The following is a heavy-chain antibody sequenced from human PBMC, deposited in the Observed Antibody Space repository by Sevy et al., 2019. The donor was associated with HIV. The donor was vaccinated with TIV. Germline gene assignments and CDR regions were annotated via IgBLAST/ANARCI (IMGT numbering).Heavy chain of an antibody. CDR3: AKGLGGSLYTAVAANPVGAFDI. CDR1: GFTFSSYE. V-gene: IGHV3-48*03. Sequence: GESLKISCAASGFTFSSYEMNWVRQAPGKGLEWVSYISNSGTTISYSDSVRGRFSISRDNARNSLYLQMNSLRAEDTAVYYCAKGLGGSLYTAVAANPVGAFDIWGQGTMVTVSS. J-gene: IGHJ3*02. CDR2: ISNSGTTI. D-gene: IGHD6-19*01.